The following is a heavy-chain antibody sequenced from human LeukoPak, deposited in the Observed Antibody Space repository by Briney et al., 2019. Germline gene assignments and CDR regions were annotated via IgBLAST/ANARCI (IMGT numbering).Heavy chain of an antibody. J-gene: IGHJ4*02. CDR2: INARATSP. V-gene: IGHV3-23*01. Sequence: GGSLRLSCAASGFTFSNYAMSWVRQAPGKGLEWLASINARATSPYYADSVKGRLAISRDNSENTLHLQMTSLRADDTAVYYCAKESWFGEPSLDHWGQGALVTVSA. D-gene: IGHD3-10*01. CDR3: AKESWFGEPSLDH. CDR1: GFTFSNYA.